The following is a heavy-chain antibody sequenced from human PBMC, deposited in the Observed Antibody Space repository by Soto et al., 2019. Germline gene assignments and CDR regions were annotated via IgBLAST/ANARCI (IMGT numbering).Heavy chain of an antibody. V-gene: IGHV4-39*01. CDR1: VGSISGSSYY. J-gene: IGHJ4*02. D-gene: IGHD4-17*01. CDR2: VHYSGST. Sequence: SETLSLTGTVSVGSISGSSYYWGWILQPPGKGLECIGSVHYSGSTDYNPSLKSRVTISVDTSKNQFSLKLTSVTAADTAVYFCASFSGATYGDYGGGINYWGQGTLVTVSS. CDR3: ASFSGATYGDYGGGINY.